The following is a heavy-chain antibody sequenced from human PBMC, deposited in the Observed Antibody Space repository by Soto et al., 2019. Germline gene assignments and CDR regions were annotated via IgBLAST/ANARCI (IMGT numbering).Heavy chain of an antibody. CDR1: GFTVSSNY. CDR3: ARDRRIYGGYDLPDYYMDV. D-gene: IGHD5-12*01. CDR2: IYSGGST. Sequence: EVQLVESGGGLVQPGGSLRLSCAASGFTVSSNYMSWVRQAPGKGLEWVSVIYSGGSTYYADSVKGRFTTSRDNSKNTRYLQMHSLRAEDTAVYYCARDRRIYGGYDLPDYYMDVWGKGTTVTVSS. V-gene: IGHV3-66*01. J-gene: IGHJ6*03.